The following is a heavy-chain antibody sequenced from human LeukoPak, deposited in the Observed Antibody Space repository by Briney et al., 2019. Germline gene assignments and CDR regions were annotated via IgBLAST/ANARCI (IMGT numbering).Heavy chain of an antibody. Sequence: PGGSLRLSCAASGFTFSSYAMNWVRQAPGKGLEWVSVISGSGGTTYYADSVRGRFTISRDNFNNTLFLQMNSLRAEDTAVYYCAKGRQEFDFWGQGILVTVSS. CDR2: ISGSGGTT. J-gene: IGHJ4*02. CDR3: AKGRQEFDF. CDR1: GFTFSSYA. V-gene: IGHV3-23*01.